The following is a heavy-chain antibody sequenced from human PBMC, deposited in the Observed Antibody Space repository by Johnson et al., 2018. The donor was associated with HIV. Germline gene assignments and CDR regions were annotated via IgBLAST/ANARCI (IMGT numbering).Heavy chain of an antibody. J-gene: IGHJ3*02. CDR1: GFTFSSYA. CDR3: AKEAYSSDAFDI. V-gene: IGHV3-33*06. CDR2: IWYDGNNK. D-gene: IGHD2-21*01. Sequence: QMLLVESGGGVVQPGRSLRLSCAASGFTFSSYAMHWVRQAPGKGLEWVAVIWYDGNNKYYADSVKGRFTVSRDNSKNTLYLQMNSLRAEDTAVYYCAKEAYSSDAFDIWGQGTMVTVSS.